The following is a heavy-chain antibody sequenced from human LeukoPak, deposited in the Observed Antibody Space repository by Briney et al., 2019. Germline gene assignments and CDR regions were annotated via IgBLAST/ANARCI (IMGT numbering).Heavy chain of an antibody. CDR1: GFTFSSYW. CDR2: IKQDGSEK. D-gene: IGHD3-10*01. J-gene: IGHJ4*02. CDR3: ARDRGMADY. Sequence: GGSLRLSCADSGFTFSSYWMSWVRQAPGKGLEWVANIKQDGSEKYYVESVKGRFTIPRDNAKNSLYLQMNSLRAEDTAVYYCARDRGMADYWGQGTLVTVSS. V-gene: IGHV3-7*01.